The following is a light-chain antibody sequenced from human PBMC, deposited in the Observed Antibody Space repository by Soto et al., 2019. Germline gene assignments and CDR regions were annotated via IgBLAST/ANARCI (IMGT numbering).Light chain of an antibody. J-gene: IGKJ4*01. V-gene: IGKV3-20*01. CDR3: QQFGTSPLT. Sequence: EIVMTQSPATLSVSPGERTTLSCRASQSVSSNLAWYQQKPGQAPRLLIYGTSIRPTGIPDRFSGSGSGTDFTLTVSRLEPEDFAVYYCQQFGTSPLTFGGGTKVEIK. CDR1: QSVSSN. CDR2: GTS.